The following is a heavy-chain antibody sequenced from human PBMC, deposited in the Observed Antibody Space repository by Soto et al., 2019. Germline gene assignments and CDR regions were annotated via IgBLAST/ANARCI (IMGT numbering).Heavy chain of an antibody. V-gene: IGHV3-73*01. CDR2: IRSKADSYAT. J-gene: IGHJ4*02. CDR3: AKEADISGYHPDY. D-gene: IGHD3-22*01. CDR1: GFTFSGSA. Sequence: PGGSLRLSCAASGFTFSGSAMHWVRQASGKGLEWVGRIRSKADSYATAYAASVKGRFTISRDDSKNTAYLQMNSLRAEDTAVYYCAKEADISGYHPDYWGQGTQVTVSS.